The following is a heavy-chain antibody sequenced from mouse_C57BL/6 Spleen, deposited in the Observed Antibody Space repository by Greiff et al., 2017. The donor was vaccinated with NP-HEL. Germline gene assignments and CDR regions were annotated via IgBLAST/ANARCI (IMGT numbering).Heavy chain of an antibody. J-gene: IGHJ1*03. D-gene: IGHD1-1*01. Sequence: EVKLVESGGGLVKPGGSLKLSCAASGFTFSSYAMSWVRQTPEKRLEWVATISDGGSYTYYPDNVKGRFTISRDNAKNNLYLQMSHLKSEDTAMYYCASETGAYYGSSYGYFDVWGTGTTVTVSS. CDR1: GFTFSSYA. CDR3: ASETGAYYGSSYGYFDV. V-gene: IGHV5-4*03. CDR2: ISDGGSYT.